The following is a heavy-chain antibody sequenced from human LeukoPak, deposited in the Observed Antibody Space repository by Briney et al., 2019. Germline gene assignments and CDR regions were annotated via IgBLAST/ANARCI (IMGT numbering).Heavy chain of an antibody. CDR1: AFTFSSYE. CDR3: AELGITMIGGV. Sequence: GSLRLSSAASAFTFSSYEMNWVRQAPGKGLEWVSYISSSGSTIYYADSVKGRFTISRDNAKNSLYLQMNSMRAEDTAVYYCAELGITMIGGVWGKGTTVTISS. V-gene: IGHV3-48*03. J-gene: IGHJ6*04. CDR2: ISSSGSTI. D-gene: IGHD3-10*02.